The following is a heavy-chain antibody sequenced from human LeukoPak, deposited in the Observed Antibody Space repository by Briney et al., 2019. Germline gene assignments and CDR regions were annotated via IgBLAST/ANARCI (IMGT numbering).Heavy chain of an antibody. CDR2: IRSKAYGGTT. CDR1: GFTFGDYA. J-gene: IGHJ1*01. D-gene: IGHD2-15*01. Sequence: GGSLRLSCTASGFTFGDYAMSWVRQAPGKGLEWVGFIRSKAYGGTTEHAASVKGRFTISRDDSKSIAYLQMNSLKTEDTAVYYCTRVGCSGGSCYSTQYFQHWGQGTLVTVSS. CDR3: TRVGCSGGSCYSTQYFQH. V-gene: IGHV3-49*04.